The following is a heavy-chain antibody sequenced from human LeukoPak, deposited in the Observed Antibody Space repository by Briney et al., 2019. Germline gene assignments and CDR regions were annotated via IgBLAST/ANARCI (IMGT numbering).Heavy chain of an antibody. CDR2: IYYSGST. J-gene: IGHJ3*02. D-gene: IGHD2-15*01. V-gene: IGHV4-59*08. CDR1: GGSLSSHY. Sequence: PSETLSLTCNVSGGSLSSHYCSWIRQPPGKGLEWIGYIYYSGSTNYNPSLKSRVTISVDTSKNQFSLKLSSVTAADTAVYYCARHSCSGGSCYPRGPRSAYAFDIWGQGTMVTVSS. CDR3: ARHSCSGGSCYPRGPRSAYAFDI.